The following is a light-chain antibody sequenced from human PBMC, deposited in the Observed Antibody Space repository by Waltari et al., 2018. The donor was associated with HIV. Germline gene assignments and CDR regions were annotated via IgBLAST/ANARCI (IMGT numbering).Light chain of an antibody. V-gene: IGKV4-1*01. J-gene: IGKJ5*01. CDR3: QQYYSTPIT. CDR1: HSVLYTSNINNY. Sequence: DIVMTQSPDSLAVSLGARATINCKSSHSVLYTSNINNYLAWYQQKPGQPPKLLIYWASTRESGVPDRFSGSGSGTEFTLTISSLQAEDVAVYYCQQYYSTPITFGQGTRLEIK. CDR2: WAS.